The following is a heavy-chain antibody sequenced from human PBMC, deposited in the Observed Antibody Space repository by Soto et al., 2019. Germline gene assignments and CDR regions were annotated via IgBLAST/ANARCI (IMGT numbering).Heavy chain of an antibody. CDR1: GGSMSSNS. V-gene: IGHV4-4*07. J-gene: IGHJ1*01. CDR2: IYTSGTT. Sequence: SETLSLTCTVSGGSMSSNSWSWIRQSAGKGLAWIGRIYTSGTTNYNPSIKSRVTISVDTSKNQLSLKLSSVTAADTAVYYCARHRLSPYYYDSSGDSEYFQHWGQGTLDTVS. D-gene: IGHD3-22*01. CDR3: ARHRLSPYYYDSSGDSEYFQH.